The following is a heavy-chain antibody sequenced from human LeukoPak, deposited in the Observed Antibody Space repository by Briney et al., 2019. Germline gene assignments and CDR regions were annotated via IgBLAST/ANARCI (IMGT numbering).Heavy chain of an antibody. D-gene: IGHD3-16*02. Sequence: GGSLRLSCAASGFTFSSCAMNWVRQAPGKGLEWVSSISSSSSYIYYADSVKGRFTISRDNAKNSLYLQMNSLRAEDTAVYYCARAGGYYDYVWGSYRFKGSSLDYWGQGTLVTVSS. CDR2: ISSSSSYI. CDR1: GFTFSSCA. CDR3: ARAGGYYDYVWGSYRFKGSSLDY. V-gene: IGHV3-21*01. J-gene: IGHJ4*02.